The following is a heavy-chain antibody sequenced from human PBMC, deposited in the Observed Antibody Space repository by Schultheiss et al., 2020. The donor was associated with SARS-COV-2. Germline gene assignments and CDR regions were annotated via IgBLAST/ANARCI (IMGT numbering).Heavy chain of an antibody. Sequence: SQTLSLTCTVSGGSISSYYWSWIRQPPGKGLEWIGYIYYSGSTNYNPSLKSRVTISVDTSKNQFSLKLSSVTAADTAMYYCARSYYGSGSHLDYWGQGTLVTVSS. D-gene: IGHD3-10*01. J-gene: IGHJ4*02. CDR3: ARSYYGSGSHLDY. CDR2: IYYSGST. CDR1: GGSISSYY. V-gene: IGHV4-59*01.